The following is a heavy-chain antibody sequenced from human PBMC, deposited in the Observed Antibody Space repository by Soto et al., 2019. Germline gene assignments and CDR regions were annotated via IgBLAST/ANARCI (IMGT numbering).Heavy chain of an antibody. CDR1: GGSISSGDYY. D-gene: IGHD6-13*01. CDR2: IYYSGST. Sequence: QVQLQESGPGLVKPSQTLSLTCTVSGGSISSGDYYWSWIRQPPGKGLEWIGYIYYSGSTYYNPYLKSRVTISGDTSKNQFSLKLSSVTAADTAVYHCARVWYSGRRMDYWGQGTLVTVSS. CDR3: ARVWYSGRRMDY. V-gene: IGHV4-30-4*01. J-gene: IGHJ4*02.